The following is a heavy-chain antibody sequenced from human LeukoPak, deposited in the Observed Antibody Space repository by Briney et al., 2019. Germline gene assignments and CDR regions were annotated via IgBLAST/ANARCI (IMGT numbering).Heavy chain of an antibody. V-gene: IGHV3-7*01. CDR3: ARTVGRGEGFDY. CDR1: GFTFSSYS. Sequence: GGSLRLSCAASGFTFSSYSMNWVRQAPGKGLEWVANIKQDGSEKYYVDSVKGRFTISRDNAKNSLYLQMNSLRAEDTAVYYCARTVGRGEGFDYWGQGTLVTVSS. CDR2: IKQDGSEK. D-gene: IGHD3-10*01. J-gene: IGHJ4*02.